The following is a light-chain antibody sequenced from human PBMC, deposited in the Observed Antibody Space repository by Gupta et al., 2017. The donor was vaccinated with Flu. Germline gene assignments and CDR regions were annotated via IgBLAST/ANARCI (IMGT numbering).Light chain of an antibody. Sequence: HKPGKAPQLLIYDASNLETGVPSRFSGGGYGTHFTLNIDNLQPEDIATYYCLQYDNLPRSFGQGTNLEIK. V-gene: IGKV1-33*01. CDR3: LQYDNLPRS. CDR2: DAS. J-gene: IGKJ2*04.